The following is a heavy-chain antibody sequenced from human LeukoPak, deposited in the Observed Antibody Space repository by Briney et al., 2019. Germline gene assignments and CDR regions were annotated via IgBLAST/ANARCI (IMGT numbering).Heavy chain of an antibody. D-gene: IGHD6-19*01. J-gene: IGHJ4*02. Sequence: PSETLSLTCAVYGGSFSGYYWSWIRQPPGKGLEWIGEINHSGSTNYNPSLKSRVTISVDTSKNQFSLKLSSVTAADTAVYYCARRPGYSSGWYHYWGQGTLVTVSS. CDR3: ARRPGYSSGWYHY. CDR2: INHSGST. V-gene: IGHV4-34*01. CDR1: GGSFSGYY.